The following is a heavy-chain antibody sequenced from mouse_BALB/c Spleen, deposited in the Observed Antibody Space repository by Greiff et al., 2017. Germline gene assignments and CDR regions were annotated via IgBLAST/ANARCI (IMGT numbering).Heavy chain of an antibody. J-gene: IGHJ3*01. Sequence: VQLQQSGAELVRPGSSVKLSCEASGYAFSSYWMNWVKQRPGQGLEWVGWIYPGDGSTKYNEKFKGKATLTADKSSSTAYMQLSSLTSGNSAVYFCARTYYRYGKAFAYWGQGTLVTGSA. CDR3: ARTYYRYGKAFAY. CDR1: GYAFSSYW. CDR2: IYPGDGST. D-gene: IGHD2-14*01. V-gene: IGHV1-80*01.